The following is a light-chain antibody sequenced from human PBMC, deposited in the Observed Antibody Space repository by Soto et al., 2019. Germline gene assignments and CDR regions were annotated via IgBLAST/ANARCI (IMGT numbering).Light chain of an antibody. J-gene: IGKJ4*01. CDR2: DAS. V-gene: IGKV1-33*01. Sequence: DIQMTQSPSSRSASVGERVTITCLASQDSSNYLNWYQQKPGKAPKLLIYDASNLETGVPSRFSGSGSGTDFTFTISSLQPEDIATYYCQQYDNLPITFGGGTKVEIK. CDR3: QQYDNLPIT. CDR1: QDSSNY.